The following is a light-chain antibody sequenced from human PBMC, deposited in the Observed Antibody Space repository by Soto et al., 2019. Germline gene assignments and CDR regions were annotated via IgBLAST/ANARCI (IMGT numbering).Light chain of an antibody. CDR3: QQSGSSPWT. CDR2: GAS. Sequence: DIVLTQSPGTLSLSPGERATLSCRASQRVSGSYLAWYQQKPGQAPRLLIYGASSRATGIADRFSGSGSGTDFTLSISRLEPEDFALYFCQQSGSSPWTFGQGTKVDIK. CDR1: QRVSGSY. V-gene: IGKV3-20*01. J-gene: IGKJ1*01.